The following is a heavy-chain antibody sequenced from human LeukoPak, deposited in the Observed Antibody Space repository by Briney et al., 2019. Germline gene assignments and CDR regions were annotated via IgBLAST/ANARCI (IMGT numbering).Heavy chain of an antibody. CDR2: IYISGST. Sequence: SEPLSLTCTLSGGSISSHYWSWIRQPAAKGRDWMGRIYISGSTNYNPSLKSGATISVVTYKNQFSLKLSSVTAPDTAVYYCSTHRPHSGYSGYDYGLYDYYYYGMDVWGQGTTVTASS. CDR3: STHRPHSGYSGYDYGLYDYYYYGMDV. J-gene: IGHJ6*02. D-gene: IGHD5-12*01. CDR1: GGSISSHY. V-gene: IGHV4-4*07.